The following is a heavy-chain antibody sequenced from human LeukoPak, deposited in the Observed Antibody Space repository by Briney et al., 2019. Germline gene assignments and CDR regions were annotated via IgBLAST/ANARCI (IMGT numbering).Heavy chain of an antibody. Sequence: PGGSLRLSCAASGFTFSSYAMSWVRQAPGKGLEWVSSISSSSSYIYYADSVKGRFTISRDNAKNSLYLQMNSLRAEDTAVYYCARYDCGGDCYPYYFDYWGQGTLVTVSS. V-gene: IGHV3-21*01. CDR3: ARYDCGGDCYPYYFDY. CDR1: GFTFSSYA. J-gene: IGHJ4*02. D-gene: IGHD2-21*02. CDR2: ISSSSSYI.